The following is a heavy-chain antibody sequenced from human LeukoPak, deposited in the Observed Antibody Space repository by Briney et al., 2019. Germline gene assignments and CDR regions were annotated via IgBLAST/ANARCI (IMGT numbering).Heavy chain of an antibody. CDR3: ARGARWELQL. J-gene: IGHJ4*02. Sequence: GGSLRLSCAASGFTVSSNYMSWVRQAPGKGLEWVSVIYSGGSTYYADSVKGRFTISRHNSRNTLYLQMNSLRAEDTAVYYCARGARWELQLWGQGTLVTVSS. CDR1: GFTVSSNY. V-gene: IGHV3-53*04. D-gene: IGHD1-26*01. CDR2: IYSGGST.